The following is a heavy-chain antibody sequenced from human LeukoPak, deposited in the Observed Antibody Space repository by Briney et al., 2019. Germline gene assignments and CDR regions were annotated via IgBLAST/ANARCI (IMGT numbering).Heavy chain of an antibody. CDR2: TSSDGTVK. D-gene: IGHD2-2*01. J-gene: IGHJ4*01. CDR1: GFTFSTYA. Sequence: PGGSLRLSCAASGFTFSTYAMHWVRPAPGKGLERVAVTSSDGTVKYYPDSVKGRFTISRDNSKNTLYLQVNSLRPEDTGVYYCARDPVPAAARHFDYWGQGTLVTVSS. V-gene: IGHV3-30-3*01. CDR3: ARDPVPAAARHFDY.